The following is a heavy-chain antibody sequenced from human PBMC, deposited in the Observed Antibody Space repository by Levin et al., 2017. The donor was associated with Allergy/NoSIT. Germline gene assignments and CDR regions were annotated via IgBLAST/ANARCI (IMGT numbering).Heavy chain of an antibody. CDR3: ARSLEYQLLSIGY. D-gene: IGHD2-2*01. Sequence: SQTLSLTCTVSGGSIRSYYWSWIRQPPGKGLEWIGYIYYSGSTNYNPSLKSRVTISVDTSKNQFSLKLSSVTAADTAVYYCARSLEYQLLSIGYWGQGTLVTVSS. V-gene: IGHV4-59*01. J-gene: IGHJ4*02. CDR1: GGSIRSYY. CDR2: IYYSGST.